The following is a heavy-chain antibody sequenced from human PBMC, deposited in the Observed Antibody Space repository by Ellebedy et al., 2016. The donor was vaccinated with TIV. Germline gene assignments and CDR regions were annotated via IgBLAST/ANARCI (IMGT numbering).Heavy chain of an antibody. CDR3: ARDQLRCGGDCYSLPRYYFDY. CDR2: IWYDGSTK. Sequence: GESLKISCAASGFTFSSYGMHWVRQAPGKGLEWVAVIWYDGSTKYYADSVKGRFTVSRDNSKNTLYLQMNGLRAEDTAVYYCARDQLRCGGDCYSLPRYYFDYWGQGTLVTVPS. CDR1: GFTFSSYG. V-gene: IGHV3-33*08. D-gene: IGHD2-21*02. J-gene: IGHJ4*02.